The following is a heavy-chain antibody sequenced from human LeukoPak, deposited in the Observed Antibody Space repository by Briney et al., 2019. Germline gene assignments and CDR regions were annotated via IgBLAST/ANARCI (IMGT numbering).Heavy chain of an antibody. V-gene: IGHV4-30-4*02. D-gene: IGHD6-13*01. J-gene: IGHJ4*02. CDR3: ARAGSWKLNFDY. CDR1: GGSISNGDYY. Sequence: PSETLSLTCTVSGGSISNGDYYWTWIRQPPGKGLEWIGYIHYNGNTYYNPSLKSRLTISVDTSKNQFSLKLSSVTAADTAVYYCARAGSWKLNFDYWGQGTLVTVSS. CDR2: IHYNGNT.